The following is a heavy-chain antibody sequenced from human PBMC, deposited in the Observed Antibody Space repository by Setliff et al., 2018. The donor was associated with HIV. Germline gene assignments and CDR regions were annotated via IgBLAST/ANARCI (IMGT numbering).Heavy chain of an antibody. V-gene: IGHV1-69*05. Sequence: ASVKVSCKASGGAFSSYALSWVRQAPGQGLEWMGGIIPIFGTANYAQKFQGRVTITTDESTSTAYMELSSLRSEDTAMYYCARDDGGYNYAEAFDVWGQGTMVTVSS. CDR2: IIPIFGTA. CDR1: GGAFSSYA. J-gene: IGHJ3*01. D-gene: IGHD3-16*01. CDR3: ARDDGGYNYAEAFDV.